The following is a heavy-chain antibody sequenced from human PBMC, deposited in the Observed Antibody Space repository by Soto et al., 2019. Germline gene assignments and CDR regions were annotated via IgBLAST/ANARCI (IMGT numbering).Heavy chain of an antibody. CDR3: AKAEGGGYNY. CDR2: ISGSGGST. CDR1: GFTFSSYA. Sequence: EVQLLESGGGLVQPGGSLRLSCAASGFTFSSYAMSWVRQAPGQGLEWVSAISGSGGSTYYADSVKGRFTISRDNSKNTLYQQMNSLRAEDTALYYWAKAEGGGYNYWGQRTLVTVSS. D-gene: IGHD3-16*02. V-gene: IGHV3-23*01. J-gene: IGHJ4*02.